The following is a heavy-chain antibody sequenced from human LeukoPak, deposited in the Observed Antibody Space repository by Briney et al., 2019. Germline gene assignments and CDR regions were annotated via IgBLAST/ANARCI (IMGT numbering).Heavy chain of an antibody. CDR2: IQQDGSEK. CDR3: AKDPNSGWYMAYFDY. J-gene: IGHJ4*02. V-gene: IGHV3-7*03. Sequence: PGGSLRLSCTASGFTFSNYWMSWVRQAPGKGLELVANIQQDGSEKYYVDSVKGRFTISRDNAKNSPYLQMHSLRADDTAVYYCAKDPNSGWYMAYFDYWGQGTLVTVSS. CDR1: GFTFSNYW. D-gene: IGHD6-19*01.